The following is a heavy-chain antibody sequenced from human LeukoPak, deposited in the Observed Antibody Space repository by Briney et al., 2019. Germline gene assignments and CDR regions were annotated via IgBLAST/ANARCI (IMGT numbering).Heavy chain of an antibody. Sequence: GESLKISCKGSGYSFTSYWIGWVRQLPGKGLEWMGIIYPGDSDTRYSPSFQGQVTISADKSISTAYLQWSSLKASDTAMYYCARSPYSNYGYFDYWGQGTLVTVSS. D-gene: IGHD4-11*01. V-gene: IGHV5-51*01. CDR2: IYPGDSDT. CDR1: GYSFTSYW. CDR3: ARSPYSNYGYFDY. J-gene: IGHJ4*02.